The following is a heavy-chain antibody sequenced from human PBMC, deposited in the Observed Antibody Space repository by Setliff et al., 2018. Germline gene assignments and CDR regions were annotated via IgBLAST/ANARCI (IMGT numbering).Heavy chain of an antibody. CDR3: ARAGDAAAGRKGVFEY. CDR1: GYTFIRYY. CDR2: INPGGGST. J-gene: IGHJ4*02. V-gene: IGHV1-46*01. D-gene: IGHD6-13*01. Sequence: ASVNVSCKASGYTFIRYYMYWVRQAPGQGPAWMGTINPGGGSTSYAERFQDRITLTRNTSTSTIYMEMSSLTSEDTAMYYCARAGDAAAGRKGVFEYWGQGSLVTVSS.